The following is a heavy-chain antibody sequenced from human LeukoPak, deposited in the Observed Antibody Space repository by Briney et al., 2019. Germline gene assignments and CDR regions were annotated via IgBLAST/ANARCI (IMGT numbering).Heavy chain of an antibody. CDR3: ARVDGDY. J-gene: IGHJ4*02. CDR1: GYTFTGYY. Sequence: GASVKVSCKASGYTFTGYYMHWVRQAPGQGLEWMGRIIPILGIANYAQKFQGRVTITADKSTSTAYMELSSLRSEDTAVYYCARVDGDYWGQGTLVTVSS. CDR2: IIPILGIA. V-gene: IGHV1-69*04. D-gene: IGHD2-2*03.